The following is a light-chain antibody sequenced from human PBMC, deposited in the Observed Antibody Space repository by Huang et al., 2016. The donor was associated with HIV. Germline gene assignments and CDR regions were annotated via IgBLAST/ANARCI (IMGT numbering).Light chain of an antibody. CDR1: QSVSSN. CDR2: GAS. V-gene: IGKV3-15*01. CDR3: HQYTKRPSWT. Sequence: EIVMTQSPGTLTVSPGERATLSCRASQSVSSNLAWYQQKPGQTPRLLIYGASTRATGIPARFSGSGSGTEFTLTISSLQSEDFGVYYCHQYTKRPSWTFGQGTKVEIK. J-gene: IGKJ1*01.